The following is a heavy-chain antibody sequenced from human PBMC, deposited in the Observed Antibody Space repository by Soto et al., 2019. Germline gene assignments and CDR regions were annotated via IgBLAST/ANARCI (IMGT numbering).Heavy chain of an antibody. CDR3: ARDNGPRVAVDSAFDI. J-gene: IGHJ3*02. Sequence: PGGSLRLSCAASGFTFSSYGMHWVRQAPGKGLEWVAVIWYDGSNKYYADSVKGRFTISRDNSKNTLYLQMNSLRAEDTAVYYCARDNGPRVAVDSAFDIWGQGTMVTVSS. D-gene: IGHD2-21*01. CDR1: GFTFSSYG. CDR2: IWYDGSNK. V-gene: IGHV3-33*01.